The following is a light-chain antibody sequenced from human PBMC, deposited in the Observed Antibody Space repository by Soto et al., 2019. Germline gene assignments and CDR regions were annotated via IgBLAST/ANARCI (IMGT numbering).Light chain of an antibody. Sequence: QSALTQPASVSGSPGQSITISCTGTSSDVGGYNYVSWYQQHPGKAPKLMIYEVSNRPSGVSNRFSGSKSGNTASLTISGPRAEDEADYYCSSYTSSSTLVVFGGGTKLTVL. J-gene: IGLJ2*01. CDR3: SSYTSSSTLVV. V-gene: IGLV2-14*01. CDR1: SSDVGGYNY. CDR2: EVS.